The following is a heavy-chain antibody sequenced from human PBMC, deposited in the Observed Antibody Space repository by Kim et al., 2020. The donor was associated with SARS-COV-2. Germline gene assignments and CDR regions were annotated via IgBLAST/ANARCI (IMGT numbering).Heavy chain of an antibody. V-gene: IGHV4-34*01. Sequence: YAVYGGSFSGYYWSWIRQPPGKGLEWIGEINHSGSTNYNPSLKSRVTISVDTSKNQFSLKLSSVTAADTAVYYCARGFPVSTFYYYYYGMDVWGQGT. CDR1: GGSFSGYY. J-gene: IGHJ6*02. CDR2: INHSGST. CDR3: ARGFPVSTFYYYYYGMDV.